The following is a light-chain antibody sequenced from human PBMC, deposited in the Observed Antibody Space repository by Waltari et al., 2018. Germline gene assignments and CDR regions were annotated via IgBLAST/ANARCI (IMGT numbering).Light chain of an antibody. CDR3: QQRSNWPRVLT. CDR1: QSVSSY. CDR2: DAS. Sequence: EIVLTQSPATLSLSPGERATLSCRASQSVSSYLAWYPQKPGQAPRLLIYDASNRATGIPARLSGSGSGTDFTLTISSLEPEDFAVYYCQQRSNWPRVLTFGGGTKVEIK. V-gene: IGKV3-11*01. J-gene: IGKJ4*01.